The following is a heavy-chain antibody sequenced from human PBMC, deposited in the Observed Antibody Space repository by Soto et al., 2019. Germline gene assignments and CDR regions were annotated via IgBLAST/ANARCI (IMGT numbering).Heavy chain of an antibody. V-gene: IGHV3-23*01. CDR1: GFTFSNYA. Sequence: GGSLSLSCAASGFTFSNYAMSWVRQAPGKGLEWVSVISGSGGSTYYADSVKGRFTISRDNSKNTLYLQMNSLRAEDTAVYYCAKVSSKLAYCGGDCYQGYFDYWGQGTLVTVSS. CDR3: AKVSSKLAYCGGDCYQGYFDY. CDR2: ISGSGGST. J-gene: IGHJ4*02. D-gene: IGHD2-21*02.